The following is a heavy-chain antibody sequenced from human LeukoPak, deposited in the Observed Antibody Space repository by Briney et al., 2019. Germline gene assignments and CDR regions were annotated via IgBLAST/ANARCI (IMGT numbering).Heavy chain of an antibody. CDR3: AKDAVWLQFVSHAFDI. CDR2: KSYDGSNK. D-gene: IGHD5-24*01. CDR1: GFIFSSYG. Sequence: GGSLSLFCGACGFIFSSYGVLWVREARGEGVEGVEVKSYDGSNKYYTDSVKGRFTISRYNSRNTQYLQINSLRANDTAVYYCAKDAVWLQFVSHAFDIWGQGTMVTVSS. J-gene: IGHJ3*02. V-gene: IGHV3-30*18.